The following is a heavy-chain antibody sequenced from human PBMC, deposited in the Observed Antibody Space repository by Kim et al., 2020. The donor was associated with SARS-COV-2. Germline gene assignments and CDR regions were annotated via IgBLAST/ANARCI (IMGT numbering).Heavy chain of an antibody. CDR1: GDSVSSNSAA. CDR3: ARTLAAAGRPSVRNTFGDV. D-gene: IGHD6-13*01. CDR2: TYYRSKWYN. V-gene: IGHV6-1*01. Sequence: SQTLSLTCAISGDSVSSNSAAWNWIRQSPSRGLEWLGRTYYRSKWYNDYAVSVKSRITINPDTSKNQFSLQLNSVTPEDTAVYYCARTLAAAGRPSVRNTFGDVWGQGTTVTVSS. J-gene: IGHJ6*02.